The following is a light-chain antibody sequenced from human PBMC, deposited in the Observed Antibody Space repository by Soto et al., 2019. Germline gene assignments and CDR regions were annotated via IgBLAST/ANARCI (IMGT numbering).Light chain of an antibody. CDR2: SAS. Sequence: EVVMTRSPATLSVFPGERVTLSCRASHSVSTSLAWYQQKPGQAPRLLIYSASTRATDIPARFSGSGSGTEFTLTINSLESEDFAVYYCQQYIHGYTFGQGTKLEIK. CDR3: QQYIHGYT. CDR1: HSVSTS. V-gene: IGKV3-15*01. J-gene: IGKJ2*01.